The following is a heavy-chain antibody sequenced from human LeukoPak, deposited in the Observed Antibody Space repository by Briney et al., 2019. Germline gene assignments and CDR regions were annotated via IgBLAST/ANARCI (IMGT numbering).Heavy chain of an antibody. CDR3: ARANGGNRGEFDY. J-gene: IGHJ4*02. V-gene: IGHV6-1*01. CDR1: GDSVSSNTAT. D-gene: IGHD4-23*01. Sequence: SQTLSLTCAISGDSVSSNTATWNWIRQSPSRGLEWLGRTYCRSKWYNDYAVSVKSRITIDPDTSKNQFSLQLNSVTPEDTAVYYCARANGGNRGEFDYWGQGTLVTVSS. CDR2: TYCRSKWYN.